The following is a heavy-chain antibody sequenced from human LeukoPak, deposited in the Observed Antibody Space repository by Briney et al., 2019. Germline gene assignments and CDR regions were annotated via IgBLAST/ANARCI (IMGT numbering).Heavy chain of an antibody. D-gene: IGHD3-3*01. CDR1: GFTFSSYA. J-gene: IGHJ6*03. CDR2: ISYDGSNK. V-gene: IGHV3-30-3*01. Sequence: PGGSLRLSCAASGFTFSSYAMHWVRQAPGKGLEWVAVISYDGSNKYYADSVKGRFTISRDNSKNTLYLQMNSLRAEDTAVYYCARSTIFGVVIMGYYYYYMDVWGKGTTVTVSS. CDR3: ARSTIFGVVIMGYYYYYMDV.